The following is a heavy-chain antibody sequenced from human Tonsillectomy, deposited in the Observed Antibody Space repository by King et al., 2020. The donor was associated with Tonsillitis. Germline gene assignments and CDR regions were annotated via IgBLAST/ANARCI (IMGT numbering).Heavy chain of an antibody. V-gene: IGHV1-2*02. J-gene: IGHJ4*02. CDR1: GYTFTGYY. CDR2: INPNSGGR. CDR3: VRGGGGFDY. Sequence: QLVQSGAEVKKPGASVKVSCKASGYTFTGYYIHWVRQAPGQGLEWMGWINPNSGGRNYAPKFQGRVTMTRDTSISTAYMELSRLRSDDTAVYYCVRGGGGFDYWGQGTLVTVTS. D-gene: IGHD3-10*01.